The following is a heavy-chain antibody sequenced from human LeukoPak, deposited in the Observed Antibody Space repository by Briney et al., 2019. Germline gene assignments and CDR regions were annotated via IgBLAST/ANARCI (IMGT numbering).Heavy chain of an antibody. CDR2: ISWNSGSI. V-gene: IGHV3-9*01. J-gene: IGHJ4*02. D-gene: IGHD3-22*01. CDR1: GFTFDDYA. CDR3: AKGEYYDSSGYYDY. Sequence: GRSLRLSCAASGFTFDDYAMHWVRQAPGKGLEWVSGISWNSGSIGYADSVKGRFTISRDNAKNSLYLQMNSLRAEDTALYYCAKGEYYDSSGYYDYWGRGTLVTVSS.